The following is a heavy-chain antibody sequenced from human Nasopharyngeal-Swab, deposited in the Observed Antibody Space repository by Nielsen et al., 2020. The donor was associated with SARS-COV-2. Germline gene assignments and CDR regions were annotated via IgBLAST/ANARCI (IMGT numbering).Heavy chain of an antibody. CDR2: VYSTGST. CDR3: AREQYFYGSGRLGWFDP. CDR1: GGSISSGSYY. Sequence: SETLSLTCTVSGGSISSGSYYWSWIRQSAGKGLEWIGRVYSTGSTHYNPSLESRVTISVDTSKNQFSLKMTSVTAADTAMYFCAREQYFYGSGRLGWFDPWGQVTRVTVSS. D-gene: IGHD3-10*01. J-gene: IGHJ5*02. V-gene: IGHV4-61*02.